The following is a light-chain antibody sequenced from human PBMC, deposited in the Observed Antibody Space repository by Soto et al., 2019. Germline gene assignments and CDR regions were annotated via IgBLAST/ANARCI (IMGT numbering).Light chain of an antibody. J-gene: IGLJ1*01. CDR2: EVS. V-gene: IGLV2-23*02. Sequence: QSVLTQPASVSGSPGQSITISCTGTSSDVGSYNPVSWYQQHPGKAPKLMIYEVSRRPSGVSNRFSGSKSGNTASLTISGLQAEDEADYYCCSYAGSSTSLYVFGTGTKVTVL. CDR3: CSYAGSSTSLYV. CDR1: SSDVGSYNP.